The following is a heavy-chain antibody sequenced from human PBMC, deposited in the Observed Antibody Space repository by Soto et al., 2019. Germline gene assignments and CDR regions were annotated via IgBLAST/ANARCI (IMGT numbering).Heavy chain of an antibody. CDR2: ISFDGSNN. Sequence: SLTLTCTASGFTISTDGMHWVRQAPGKGGEWVILISFDGSNNYYADSVRGRFTISRDNSKNKLYLQMSSLRAEDTAVYYCAKTSPYSSSYYYVYLGQGTLVTVSS. CDR3: AKTSPYSSSYYYVY. J-gene: IGHJ4*02. CDR1: GFTISTDG. V-gene: IGHV3-30*18. D-gene: IGHD6-6*01.